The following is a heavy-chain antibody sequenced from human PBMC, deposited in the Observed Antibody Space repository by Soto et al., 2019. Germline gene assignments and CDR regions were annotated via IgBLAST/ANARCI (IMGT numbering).Heavy chain of an antibody. CDR3: ARPPHPTPVGATSYYYGMDV. CDR2: IIPIFGTA. V-gene: IGHV1-69*13. J-gene: IGHJ6*02. CDR1: GGTFSSYA. Sequence: GASVKVSCKASGGTFSSYAISWVRQAPGQGLEWMGGIIPIFGTANYAQKFQGRVTITADESTSTAYMELSSLRSEDTAVYYCARPPHPTPVGATSYYYGMDVWGQGTTVTVSS. D-gene: IGHD1-26*01.